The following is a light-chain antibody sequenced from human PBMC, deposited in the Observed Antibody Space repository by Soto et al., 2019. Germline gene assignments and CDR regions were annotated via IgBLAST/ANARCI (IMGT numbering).Light chain of an antibody. Sequence: QSALTQPASVSGSPGQSVTISCTGPRSDIGDSNFISWYQPSPGKAPRLLIYEVNNRPSGVSRRFSGSKAGNTASLTISGLLDDDEDDYFRSSCRSGTCIVFGRGNNVPXL. J-gene: IGLJ6*01. CDR2: EVN. CDR3: SSCRSGTCIV. CDR1: RSDIGDSNF. V-gene: IGLV2-14*01.